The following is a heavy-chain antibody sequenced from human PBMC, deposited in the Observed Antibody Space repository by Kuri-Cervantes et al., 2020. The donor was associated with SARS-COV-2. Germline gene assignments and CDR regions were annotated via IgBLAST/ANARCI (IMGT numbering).Heavy chain of an antibody. CDR3: AKDPAIVLMVYAIPSFDY. CDR2: IRYDGSNK. CDR1: GFTFSSYG. Sequence: LSLTCAASGFTFSSYGMHWVRQAPGKGLEWVAFIRYDGSNKYYADSVKGRFTISRDNSKNTLYLQMNSLRAEDTAVYYCAKDPAIVLMVYAIPSFDYWGQGTLVTVSS. J-gene: IGHJ4*02. D-gene: IGHD2-8*01. V-gene: IGHV3-30*02.